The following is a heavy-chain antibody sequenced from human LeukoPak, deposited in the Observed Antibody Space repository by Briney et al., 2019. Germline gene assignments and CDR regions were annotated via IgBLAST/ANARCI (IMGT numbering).Heavy chain of an antibody. CDR3: ARHRDSSGTDY. J-gene: IGHJ4*02. CDR2: ISRLSSTI. D-gene: IGHD3-22*01. Sequence: PGGSLRLSCAASGFTFSSYDMDRVRQAPGKGLEWVSYISRLSSTIYSADSVKGRFTISRDNAKNSLFLQMNSLRAEDTAVYYCARHRDSSGTDYWGQGTLVTVSS. CDR1: GFTFSSYD. V-gene: IGHV3-48*01.